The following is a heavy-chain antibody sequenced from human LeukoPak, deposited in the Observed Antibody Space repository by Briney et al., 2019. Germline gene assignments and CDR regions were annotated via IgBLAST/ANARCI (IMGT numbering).Heavy chain of an antibody. V-gene: IGHV4-31*03. CDR3: ARGRYDGPFDY. CDR2: VYYGGGT. CDR1: SASVSSGGSY. D-gene: IGHD3-3*01. J-gene: IGHJ4*02. Sequence: PSQTLSLTCSVSSASVSSGGSYWSRIRQHPGRGLEWIGYVYYGGGTYYNPSLKSRVFISLDTSKNQFFLNLTSVTAADTAVYYCARGRYDGPFDYWGQGTLVTVSS.